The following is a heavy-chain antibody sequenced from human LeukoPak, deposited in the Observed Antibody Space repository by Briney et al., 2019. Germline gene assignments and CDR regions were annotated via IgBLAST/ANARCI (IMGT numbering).Heavy chain of an antibody. D-gene: IGHD3-22*01. J-gene: IGHJ4*02. CDR3: ARGLKVDYYDSSGPDY. Sequence: PGGSLRLSCAASGFTFSDYFMTWIRQAPGKGLEWVSYISYSGSTIYYADSVKGRFTISRDNAKDSLYLQMNSLRVEDTAVYYCARGLKVDYYDSSGPDYWGQGTLVTVSP. CDR2: ISYSGSTI. V-gene: IGHV3-11*04. CDR1: GFTFSDYF.